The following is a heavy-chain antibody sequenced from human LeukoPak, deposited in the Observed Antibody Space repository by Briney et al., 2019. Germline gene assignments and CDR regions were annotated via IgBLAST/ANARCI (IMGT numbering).Heavy chain of an antibody. CDR3: ARVHDYVWGD. J-gene: IGHJ4*02. CDR2: ISADNGNT. D-gene: IGHD3-16*01. CDR1: GYTFTSYA. Sequence: AASVKVSCKASGYTFTSYAISWVRQAPGQGLEWMGWISADNGNTDYAQRFQGRVTMTTDTSTSTAYMELRSLRSDDTAVYYCARVHDYVWGDWGQGTLVTVSS. V-gene: IGHV1-18*01.